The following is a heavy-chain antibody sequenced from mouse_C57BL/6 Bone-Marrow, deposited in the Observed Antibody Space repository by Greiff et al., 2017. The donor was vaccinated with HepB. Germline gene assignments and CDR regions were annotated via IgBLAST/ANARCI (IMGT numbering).Heavy chain of an antibody. D-gene: IGHD1-1*01. CDR3: ARRALLLRAWFAY. Sequence: QVQLQQSGPGLVQPSQSLSITCTVSGFSLTSYGVHWVRQSPGKGLEWLGVIWSGGSTDYNAAFISRLSISKDNSKSQVFFKMNSLQADDTAIYYCARRALLLRAWFAYWGQGTLVTVSA. V-gene: IGHV2-2*01. J-gene: IGHJ3*01. CDR1: GFSLTSYG. CDR2: IWSGGST.